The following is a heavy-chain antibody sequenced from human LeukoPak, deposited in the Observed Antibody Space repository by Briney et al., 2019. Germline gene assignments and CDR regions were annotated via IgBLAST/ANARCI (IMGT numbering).Heavy chain of an antibody. CDR1: GFTFSTYW. D-gene: IGHD2-15*01. Sequence: GGSLRLTCIVSGFTFSTYWLSWVCQAPGPGLELVATIQQDGSVKNYGDSVQGRFTISRDNAKNSLYLQMNSLRAEDTAVYYCASAAERFCFDYWGQGTLVAVSS. CDR3: ASAAERFCFDY. J-gene: IGHJ4*02. V-gene: IGHV3-7*01. CDR2: IQQDGSVK.